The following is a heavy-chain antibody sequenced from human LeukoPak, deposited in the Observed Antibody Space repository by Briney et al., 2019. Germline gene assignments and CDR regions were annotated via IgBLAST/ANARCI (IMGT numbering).Heavy chain of an antibody. D-gene: IGHD1-26*01. CDR2: ISSSGSTI. Sequence: PGGSLRLSCAAFGFTFSSYEMNWVRQAPGKGLEWVSYISSSGSTIYYADSVKGRFTISRDNAKNSLYLQMNSLRAEDTAVYYCARGGNYYCLDYWGQGTLVTVSS. V-gene: IGHV3-48*03. CDR3: ARGGNYYCLDY. J-gene: IGHJ4*02. CDR1: GFTFSSYE.